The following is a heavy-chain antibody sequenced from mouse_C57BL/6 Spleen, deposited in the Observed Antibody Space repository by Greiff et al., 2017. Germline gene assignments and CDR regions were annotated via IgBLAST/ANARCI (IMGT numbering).Heavy chain of an antibody. D-gene: IGHD1-1*01. Sequence: VQLKQSGPELVKPGASVKIPCKASGYTFTDYNMDWVKQSHGKSLEWIGDINPNNGGTIYNQKFKGKATLTVDKSSSTAYMELRSLTSEDTAVYYCARSDYGSSYLYFDYWGQGTTLTVSS. CDR1: GYTFTDYN. J-gene: IGHJ2*01. CDR2: INPNNGGT. V-gene: IGHV1-18*01. CDR3: ARSDYGSSYLYFDY.